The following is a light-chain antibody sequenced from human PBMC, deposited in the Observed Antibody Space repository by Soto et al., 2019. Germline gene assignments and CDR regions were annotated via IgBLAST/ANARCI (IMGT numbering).Light chain of an antibody. V-gene: IGLV2-14*01. CDR3: SSYTSSSTDV. CDR2: DVS. J-gene: IGLJ1*01. CDR1: SSDVGGYNY. Sequence: QSALTQPASVSGSPGQSITISCTGTSSDVGGYNYVSWYQQHPGRAPKLMIYDVSIRPSGVSNRFSGSKSGNTASLTISGLQAEDEADYYCSSYTSSSTDVFGTGTKLT.